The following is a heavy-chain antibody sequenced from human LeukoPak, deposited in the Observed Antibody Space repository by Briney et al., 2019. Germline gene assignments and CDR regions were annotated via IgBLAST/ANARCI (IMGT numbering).Heavy chain of an antibody. V-gene: IGHV3-48*04. J-gene: IGHJ4*02. D-gene: IGHD3-10*01. CDR3: AKVAKYYYGSETYYFFEH. CDR2: INIFGSTI. Sequence: GGSLRLSCAASGFTFNTYTMNWVRQAPGQGLEWVSYINIFGSTIYYADSVKGRFTISRDNAKNSLYLQMNSLRVEDTAVYYCAKVAKYYYGSETYYFFEHWGQGTPVTASS. CDR1: GFTFNTYT.